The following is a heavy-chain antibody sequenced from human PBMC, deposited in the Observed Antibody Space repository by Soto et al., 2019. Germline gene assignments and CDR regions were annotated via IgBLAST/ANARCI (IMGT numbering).Heavy chain of an antibody. CDR1: GFTFSSYA. J-gene: IGHJ4*02. V-gene: IGHV3-23*01. Sequence: EVQLLESGGGLVQPGGSLRLSCAASGFTFSSYAMSWVRQAPGKGLDWVTAISASGGIIYYADSVKGRFTISRDDSKNTLYLQMNSLRAEDTAVYYCAKVEGIIDPFEHWGQGTLVTVSS. D-gene: IGHD3-3*01. CDR3: AKVEGIIDPFEH. CDR2: ISASGGII.